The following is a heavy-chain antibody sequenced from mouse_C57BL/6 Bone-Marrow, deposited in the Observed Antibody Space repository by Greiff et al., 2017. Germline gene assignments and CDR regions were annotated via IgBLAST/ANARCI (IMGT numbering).Heavy chain of an antibody. CDR2: IDPENGDT. Sequence: VQLMESGAELVRPGASVKLSCTASGFNIKDDYMHWVKQRPEQGLEWIGWIDPENGDTEYASKFQGQVPITADTSSNTAYLQLSSLTSEDTAVYYCNTAAFDVWGTGTTVTVSS. CDR3: NTAAFDV. CDR1: GFNIKDDY. V-gene: IGHV14-4*01. J-gene: IGHJ1*03.